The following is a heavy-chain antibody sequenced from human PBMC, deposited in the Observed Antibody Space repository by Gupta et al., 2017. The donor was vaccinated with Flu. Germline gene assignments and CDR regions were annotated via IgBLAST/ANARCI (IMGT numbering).Heavy chain of an antibody. CDR1: GFSFSNYG. CDR2: ISHDGSFR. V-gene: IGHV3-30*18. CDR3: AKDWRWNYNNYGMNV. Sequence: QEQVVESGGDVVQPGRSLRLSCAAFGFSFSNYGMHWVRQAPGKGLEWVACISHDGSFRKYADSVQGRFTISRDNSESRLYLQMSSLRIEDTAVYYCAKDWRWNYNNYGMNVWGQGTTVTVSS. J-gene: IGHJ6*02. D-gene: IGHD1-7*01.